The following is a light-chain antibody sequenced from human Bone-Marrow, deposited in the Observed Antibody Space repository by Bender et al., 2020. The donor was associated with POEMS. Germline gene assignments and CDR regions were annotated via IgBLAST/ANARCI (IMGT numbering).Light chain of an antibody. J-gene: IGLJ1*01. V-gene: IGLV1-40*01. CDR3: QSHDAGRSEYV. CDR2: DND. CDR1: SSNIGAPFD. Sequence: QSVLTQPPSVSGAPGQRVTISCTGSSSNIGAPFDVHWYQQLPGTAPKLLIFDNDNRPSGVPDRFSGSKSGTSASLAITGLQAEDEADYYCQSHDAGRSEYVFGTGTRVTV.